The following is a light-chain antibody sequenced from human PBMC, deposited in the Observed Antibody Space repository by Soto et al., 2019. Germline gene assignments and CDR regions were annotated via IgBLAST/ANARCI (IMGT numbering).Light chain of an antibody. Sequence: QSALTQPASVSGSPGQSITISCTGTSRDVVGYNYVSWYQHHPGKAPKLLIYDVSNRPSGISNRFSGSKSDNTASLTISGLQPEDEADYYCSSYTTSNTRQIVFGTGTKVTVL. V-gene: IGLV2-14*03. CDR3: SSYTTSNTRQIV. CDR1: SRDVVGYNY. CDR2: DVS. J-gene: IGLJ1*01.